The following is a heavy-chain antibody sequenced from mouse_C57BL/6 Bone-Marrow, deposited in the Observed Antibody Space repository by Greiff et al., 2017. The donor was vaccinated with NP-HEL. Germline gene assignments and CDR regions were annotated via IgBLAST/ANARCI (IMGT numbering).Heavy chain of an antibody. CDR2: IDPETGGT. D-gene: IGHD1-1*01. J-gene: IGHJ2*01. CDR1: GYTFTDYE. CDR3: TRSRDYSYYFDY. V-gene: IGHV1-15*01. Sequence: VQLQESGAELVRPGASVTLSCKASGYTFTDYEMHWVKQTPVHGLEWIGAIDPETGGTAYNQKFKGKAILTADKSSSTAYMELRSLTSEDSAVYYCTRSRDYSYYFDYWGQGTTLTVSS.